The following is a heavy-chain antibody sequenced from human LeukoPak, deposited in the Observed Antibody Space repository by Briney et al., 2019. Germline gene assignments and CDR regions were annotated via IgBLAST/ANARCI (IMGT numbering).Heavy chain of an antibody. Sequence: GRSLRLSCAASGFTFNDYAMHWVRQAPGKGLEWVSGISWNSGSTDYADSVKGRFTISRDNAKNSLYLQMNSLRAEDTALYYCAKEAYSSGWYHLDYWGQGTLVTVSS. CDR3: AKEAYSSGWYHLDY. D-gene: IGHD6-19*01. J-gene: IGHJ4*02. CDR1: GFTFNDYA. CDR2: ISWNSGST. V-gene: IGHV3-9*01.